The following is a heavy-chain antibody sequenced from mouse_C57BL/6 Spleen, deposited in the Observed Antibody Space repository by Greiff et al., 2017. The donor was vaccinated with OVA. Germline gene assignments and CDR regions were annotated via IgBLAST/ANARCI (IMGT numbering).Heavy chain of an antibody. CDR2: INPNNGGT. Sequence: VQLQQSGPELVKPGASVKISCKASGYTFTDYYMNWVKQSHGKSLEWIGDINPNNGGTSYNQKFKGKATLTVDKSSSTAYMELRSLTSEDSAVYYCARGQLTENAMDYWGQGTSVTVSS. D-gene: IGHD6-1*01. CDR3: ARGQLTENAMDY. J-gene: IGHJ4*01. CDR1: GYTFTDYY. V-gene: IGHV1-26*01.